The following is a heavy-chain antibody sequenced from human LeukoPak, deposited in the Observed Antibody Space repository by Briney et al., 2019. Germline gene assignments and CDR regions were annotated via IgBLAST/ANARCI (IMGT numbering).Heavy chain of an antibody. CDR1: GFTFSDYW. J-gene: IGHJ3*02. D-gene: IGHD3-10*01. CDR3: AKNLRDKKAYDI. V-gene: IGHV3-7*05. CDR2: IKQDESEI. Sequence: GGSLRLSCAASGFTFSDYWMSWVRQAPGKGLEWVANIKQDESEIYYVDSVKGRFTISRDNAKNSLYLQVNCLRAEDTALYYCAKNLRDKKAYDIWGQGTMVTVSS.